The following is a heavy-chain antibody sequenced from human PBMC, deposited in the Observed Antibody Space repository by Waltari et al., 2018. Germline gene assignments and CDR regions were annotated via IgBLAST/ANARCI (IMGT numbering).Heavy chain of an antibody. D-gene: IGHD3-10*01. CDR2: IYYRGST. V-gene: IGHV4-59*08. CDR1: GGSIRRYS. Sequence: QVQLQESGPGLVKPSETLSLTCTVPGGSIRRYSLTWIRPPPGNGQGWIGYIYYRGSTNYNPSLKSRVTISVDTSKNQFSLKLSSVTAADTAVYYCARLGRWFGERILSGGYNWFDPWGQGTLVTVSS. J-gene: IGHJ5*02. CDR3: ARLGRWFGERILSGGYNWFDP.